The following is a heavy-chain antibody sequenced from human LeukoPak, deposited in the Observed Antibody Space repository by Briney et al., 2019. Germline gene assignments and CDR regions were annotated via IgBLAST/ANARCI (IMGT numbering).Heavy chain of an antibody. CDR2: ISSSSSYI. J-gene: IGHJ3*02. V-gene: IGHV3-21*01. D-gene: IGHD5-18*01. Sequence: GGSLRLSCAASGFTFSSYSMNWVRQAPGKGLEWASSISSSSSYIYYADSVKGRFTISRDNAKNSLYLQMNSLRAEDTAVYYCARVRIQLFDAFDIWGQGTMVTVSS. CDR3: ARVRIQLFDAFDI. CDR1: GFTFSSYS.